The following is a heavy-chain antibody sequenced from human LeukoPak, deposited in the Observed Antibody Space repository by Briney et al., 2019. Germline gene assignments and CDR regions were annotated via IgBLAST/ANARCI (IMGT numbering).Heavy chain of an antibody. J-gene: IGHJ4*02. CDR3: AKGGATVIDY. CDR1: GFTFSNYW. V-gene: IGHV3-74*01. D-gene: IGHD4-17*01. Sequence: GGSLRLSCAASGFTFSNYWMHWVRQGPGKGLVWVSRINSDGSSTTSADSVKGRFTISRDNAKNTLYLQMNSLRAEDTAVYYCAKGGATVIDYWGQSTLVTVSS. CDR2: INSDGSST.